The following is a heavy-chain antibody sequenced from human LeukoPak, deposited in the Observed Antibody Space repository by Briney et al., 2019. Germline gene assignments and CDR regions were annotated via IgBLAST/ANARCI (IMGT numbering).Heavy chain of an antibody. V-gene: IGHV4-4*07. Sequence: SETPSLNCTVSSGSINSYYWGWVRQPPGKGLEWIGRIYTTGATQYNPSLKSRIIMSVDTSTNQFSLNLRSVTAADTAVYYCGRQGYTASYYFLDYWSQGTLVAVS. J-gene: IGHJ4*02. CDR2: IYTTGAT. D-gene: IGHD1-26*01. CDR1: SGSINSYY. CDR3: GRQGYTASYYFLDY.